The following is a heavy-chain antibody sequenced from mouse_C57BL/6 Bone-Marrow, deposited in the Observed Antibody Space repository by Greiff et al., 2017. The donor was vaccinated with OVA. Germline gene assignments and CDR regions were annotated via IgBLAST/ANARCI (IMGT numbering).Heavy chain of an antibody. CDR1: GFTFSDYG. J-gene: IGHJ1*03. CDR2: ISTLADSI. CDR3: GRGYYGSDGYFDD. Sequence: DVQLVESGGGLVQPGGSLKLSCAASGFTFSDYGMAWVRQAPRKGPEWVAFISTLADSIYYADTVTGRFTIARENAKNTLYLERSSLRSEDTAMYYGGRGYYGSDGYFDDWGTGTTVTVSS. V-gene: IGHV5-15*01. D-gene: IGHD1-1*01.